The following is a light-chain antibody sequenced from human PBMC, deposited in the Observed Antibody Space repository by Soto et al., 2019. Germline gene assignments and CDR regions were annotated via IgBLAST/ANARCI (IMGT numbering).Light chain of an antibody. J-gene: IGKJ5*01. CDR3: QQSYSTLSIT. CDR2: AAS. V-gene: IGKV1-39*01. Sequence: DLQMTQSPSSLSASVGDRVTITCRASQSISSYLNWYQQKPGKAPKLLIYAASSLQSGVPSRISGSGSGTDFTLTISSLQPEDFATYYCQQSYSTLSITFGQGTRLEIK. CDR1: QSISSY.